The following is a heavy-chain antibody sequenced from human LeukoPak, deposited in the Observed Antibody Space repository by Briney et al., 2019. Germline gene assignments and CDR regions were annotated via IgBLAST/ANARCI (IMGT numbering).Heavy chain of an antibody. CDR2: INHSGST. J-gene: IGHJ6*03. V-gene: IGHV4-34*01. Sequence: SETLSLTCADYGGSFSSYYWSWIRQPPGKGLEWIGEINHSGSTNYNPSLKSRVTISVDTSKNQFSLKLSSVTAADTAVYYCARVQLWYYYYMDVWGKGTTVTVSS. D-gene: IGHD5-18*01. CDR1: GGSFSSYY. CDR3: ARVQLWYYYYMDV.